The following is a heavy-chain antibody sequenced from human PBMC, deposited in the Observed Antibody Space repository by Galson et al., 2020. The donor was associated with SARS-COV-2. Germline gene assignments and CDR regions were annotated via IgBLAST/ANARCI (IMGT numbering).Heavy chain of an antibody. J-gene: IGHJ4*02. CDR1: GFTFSSYS. D-gene: IGHD2-15*01. CDR2: ISSSSSYI. V-gene: IGHV3-21*01. Sequence: KIGESLKISCAASGFTFSSYSMNWVRQAPGKGLEWVSSISSSSSYIYYADSVKGRFTISRDNAKNSLYLQMNSLRAEDTAVYYCAIYCSGGSALCYWGQGTLVTVSS. CDR3: AIYCSGGSALCY.